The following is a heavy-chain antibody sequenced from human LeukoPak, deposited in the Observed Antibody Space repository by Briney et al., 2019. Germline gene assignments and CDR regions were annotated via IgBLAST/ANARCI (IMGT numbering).Heavy chain of an antibody. J-gene: IGHJ5*02. D-gene: IGHD2-15*01. CDR1: GGSISSGAYY. V-gene: IGHV4-31*03. Sequence: SETLSLTCTVSGGSISSGAYYWSWSRQHPGKGLEWIVYIYYSGITYSTPARKSRLTITVNTDKNQFSLKLSSVTAADTAVYYCARLNCSGGSCYSVDHWGQGTLVTVSS. CDR3: ARLNCSGGSCYSVDH. CDR2: IYYSGIT.